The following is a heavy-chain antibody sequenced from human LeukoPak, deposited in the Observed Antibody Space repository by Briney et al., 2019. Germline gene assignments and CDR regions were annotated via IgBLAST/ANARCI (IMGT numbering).Heavy chain of an antibody. CDR3: ARDWDY. CDR2: ISYDGSNK. V-gene: IGHV3-30-3*01. Sequence: PGGSLRLSCAASEFTFSRYAMHWVRQAPGKGLERVALISYDGSNKYYADSVKGRFTISRDNSRNTLYLQMNSLRAEDTAVYYCARDWDYWGQGTLVTVSS. J-gene: IGHJ4*02. CDR1: EFTFSRYA.